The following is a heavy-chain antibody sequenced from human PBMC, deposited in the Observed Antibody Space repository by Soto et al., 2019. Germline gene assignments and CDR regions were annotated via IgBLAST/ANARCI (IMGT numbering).Heavy chain of an antibody. Sequence: ASVKVSCKASGYTFTSYYMHWVRQAPGQGLEWMGIINPSGGSTSYAQKFQGRVTMTRDTSTSTVYMELSSLRSEDTAVYYCARDFGGDALYYYGSGSYYYYFDYWGQGTLVTVSS. CDR3: ARDFGGDALYYYGSGSYYYYFDY. CDR2: INPSGGST. J-gene: IGHJ4*02. CDR1: GYTFTSYY. D-gene: IGHD3-10*01. V-gene: IGHV1-46*03.